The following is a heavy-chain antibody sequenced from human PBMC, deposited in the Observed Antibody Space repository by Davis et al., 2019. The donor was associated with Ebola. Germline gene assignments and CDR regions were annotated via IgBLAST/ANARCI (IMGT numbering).Heavy chain of an antibody. CDR3: ARQKLGYCISTSCYGHNWFDP. CDR1: GGSISSSSYY. D-gene: IGHD2-2*01. J-gene: IGHJ5*02. CDR2: IYYSGST. V-gene: IGHV4-39*01. Sequence: MPSETLSLTCTVSGGSISSSSYYWGWIRQPPGTGLEWIGSIYYSGSTHYNPSLKSRVTISVDTSKNQFSLKLSSVTAADTAVYSCARQKLGYCISTSCYGHNWFDPWGQGTLVTVSS.